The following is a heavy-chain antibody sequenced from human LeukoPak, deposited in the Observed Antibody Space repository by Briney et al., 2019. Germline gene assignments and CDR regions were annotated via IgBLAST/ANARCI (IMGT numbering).Heavy chain of an antibody. CDR3: ARAPIYCTNGVCFYAFDI. CDR1: GDSISSRSYY. Sequence: SETLSLTCTVSGDSISSRSYYWDWIRQPPGKGLEWIGTIFYLGNTYYNPSLKSRVTISVDTSKNQFSLKLSSVTAVDTAVYYCARAPIYCTNGVCFYAFDIWGQGTMVTVSS. D-gene: IGHD2-8*01. V-gene: IGHV4-39*07. J-gene: IGHJ3*02. CDR2: IFYLGNT.